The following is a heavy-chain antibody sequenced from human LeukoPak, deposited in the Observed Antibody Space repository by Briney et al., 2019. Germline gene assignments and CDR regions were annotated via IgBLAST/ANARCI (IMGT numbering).Heavy chain of an antibody. CDR3: AKVSDRFMVRGLDY. D-gene: IGHD3-10*01. CDR1: GFTFSSYG. V-gene: IGHV3-30*18. J-gene: IGHJ4*02. CDR2: ISYDGSNK. Sequence: RGSLRLSCAASGFTFSSYGMHWVRQAPGRGLEWVAVISYDGSNKYYADSVKGRFTISRDNSKNTLYLQMNSLRAEDTAVYYCAKVSDRFMVRGLDYWRQGTLVTVSS.